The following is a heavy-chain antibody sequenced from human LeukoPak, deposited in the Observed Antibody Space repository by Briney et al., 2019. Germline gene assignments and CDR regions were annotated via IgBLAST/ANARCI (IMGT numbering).Heavy chain of an antibody. D-gene: IGHD3-3*01. V-gene: IGHV1-46*01. CDR3: ARDPSGDFWSGPGF. J-gene: IGHJ4*02. Sequence: ASVKVSCKASGYTFTSYYMHWVRQAPGQGLEWIGVVNPTGGSTVYAERFQGRVTMTRDTSTSTVSMELSSLISEDTAMYSCARDPSGDFWSGPGFWGQGTLVTVSS. CDR1: GYTFTSYY. CDR2: VNPTGGST.